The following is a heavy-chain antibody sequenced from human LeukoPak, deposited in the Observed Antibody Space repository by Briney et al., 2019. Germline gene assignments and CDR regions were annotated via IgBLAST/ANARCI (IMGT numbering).Heavy chain of an antibody. J-gene: IGHJ4*02. D-gene: IGHD3-10*01. CDR2: IKQDGSEK. CDR1: GFTLNNAW. V-gene: IGHV3-7*01. Sequence: GGSLRLSCAASGFTLNNAWMSWVRQAPGKGLEWVANIKQDGSEKYYVDSVKGRFTISRDNAKNSLYLQMNSLRAEDTAVYYCARNNMVQGNFDYWGQGTLVTVSS. CDR3: ARNNMVQGNFDY.